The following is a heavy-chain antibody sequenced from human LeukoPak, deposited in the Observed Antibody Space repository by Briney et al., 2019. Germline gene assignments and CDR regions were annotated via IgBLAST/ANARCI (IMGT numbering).Heavy chain of an antibody. V-gene: IGHV4-31*03. Sequence: SETLSLTCTVSGGSISSGNYYWSWIRQHPGKGLEWIGYIYYSGSTYYNPSLKSRVTISVDTSKSQFSLKLSSVTAADTAVYYCARTNCGGDCYTLYYFDYWGQGTLVTVSS. D-gene: IGHD2-21*02. CDR3: ARTNCGGDCYTLYYFDY. CDR2: IYYSGST. J-gene: IGHJ4*02. CDR1: GGSISSGNYY.